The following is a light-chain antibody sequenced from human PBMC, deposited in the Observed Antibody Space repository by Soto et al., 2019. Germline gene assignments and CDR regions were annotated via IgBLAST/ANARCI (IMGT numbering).Light chain of an antibody. CDR2: GAS. CDR1: MRISKY. Sequence: DIQLIQSPSSLAASLVDRVTITCRAKMRISKYLNWYQQRLGKAPKLLISGASTLQSGVPSRFSGSGSGADFTLTSSSLQPDDSATYDCQQSHSTPLTVGGGTKLEIK. V-gene: IGKV1-39*01. J-gene: IGKJ4*01. CDR3: QQSHSTPLT.